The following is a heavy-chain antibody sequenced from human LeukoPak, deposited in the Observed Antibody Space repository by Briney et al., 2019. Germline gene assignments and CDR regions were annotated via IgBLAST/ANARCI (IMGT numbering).Heavy chain of an antibody. J-gene: IGHJ4*02. Sequence: GGALRLSCAASGFTFSSYWMHWVRHAPGKGLVWVSRINSDGSSTSYADSVKGRFTISRDNAKNTLYLQMNSLRADDTAVYYCAKAPGGIVGYWGQGTLVTVSS. D-gene: IGHD3-16*01. CDR2: INSDGSST. CDR1: GFTFSSYW. CDR3: AKAPGGIVGY. V-gene: IGHV3-74*01.